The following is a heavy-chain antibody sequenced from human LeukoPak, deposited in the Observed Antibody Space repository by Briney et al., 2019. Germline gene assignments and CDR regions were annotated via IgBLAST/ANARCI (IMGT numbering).Heavy chain of an antibody. D-gene: IGHD2-2*01. CDR2: ICYSGST. V-gene: IGHV4-59*01. Sequence: SETLSLTCTVSGGSISSYYWSWIRQPPGKGLEWIGYICYSGSTNYNPSLKSRVTISVDTSKNQFSLKLSSVTAADTAVYYCARLGYCSSTSCYGPAYWGQGTLVTVSS. CDR3: ARLGYCSSTSCYGPAY. CDR1: GGSISSYY. J-gene: IGHJ4*02.